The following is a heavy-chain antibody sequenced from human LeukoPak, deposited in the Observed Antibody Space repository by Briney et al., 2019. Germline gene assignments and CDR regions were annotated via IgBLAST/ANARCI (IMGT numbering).Heavy chain of an antibody. V-gene: IGHV3-21*01. J-gene: IGHJ4*02. Sequence: GGSLRLSCAASGFTFSSYSMNWVRQAPGKGLEWVSSISSSSSYLYYADSVKGRFTIPRDNSKTSVYLQMNSLRADDTAVYYCARGGLYSSFLEPLALIAYWGQGTLVTVLS. CDR3: ARGGLYSSFLEPLALIAY. D-gene: IGHD3-3*01. CDR1: GFTFSSYS. CDR2: ISSSSSYL.